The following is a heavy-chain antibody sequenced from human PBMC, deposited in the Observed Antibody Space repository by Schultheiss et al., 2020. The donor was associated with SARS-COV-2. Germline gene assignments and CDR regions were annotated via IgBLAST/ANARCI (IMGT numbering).Heavy chain of an antibody. CDR2: ISYDGSNK. CDR3: DV. V-gene: IGHV3-30*03. J-gene: IGHJ6*02. CDR1: AFTFSSYG. D-gene: IGHD1-26*01. Sequence: GGSLRLSCAASAFTFSSYGMHWVRQAPGKGLEWVAVISYDGSNKYYADSVKGRFTISRDNSKSTLYLQMNSLTEGGYYYYDMDVWGQGTTVTVSS.